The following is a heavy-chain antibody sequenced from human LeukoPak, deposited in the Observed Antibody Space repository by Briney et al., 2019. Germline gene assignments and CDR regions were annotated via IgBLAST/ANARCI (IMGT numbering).Heavy chain of an antibody. CDR2: IIPIFGTA. D-gene: IGHD6-6*01. CDR1: GGTFSSYA. Sequence: SVKVSCKASGGTFSSYAISWVRQAPGQGLEWMGGIIPIFGTANYAQKFQGRVTMTTDTSTSTAYMELRSLRSDDTAVYYCARDKLYSSSWGDYWGQGTLVTVSS. CDR3: ARDKLYSSSWGDY. J-gene: IGHJ4*02. V-gene: IGHV1-69*05.